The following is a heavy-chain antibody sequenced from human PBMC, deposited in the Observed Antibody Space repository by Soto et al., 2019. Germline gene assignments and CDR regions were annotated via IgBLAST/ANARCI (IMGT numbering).Heavy chain of an antibody. CDR2: IYYSGST. CDR3: ARDFYYDSSGSRQAYYYGMDV. CDR1: GGSISSYY. J-gene: IGHJ6*02. V-gene: IGHV4-59*01. Sequence: PSLTCTVSGGSISSYYWSWIRQPPGKGLEWIGYIYYSGSTNYNPSLKSRVTISVDTSKNQFSLKLSSVTAADTAVYYCARDFYYDSSGSRQAYYYGMDVWGQGTTVTVSS. D-gene: IGHD3-22*01.